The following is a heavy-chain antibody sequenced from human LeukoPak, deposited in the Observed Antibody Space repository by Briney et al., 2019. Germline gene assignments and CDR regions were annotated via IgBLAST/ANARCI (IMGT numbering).Heavy chain of an antibody. CDR2: INAGNGNT. CDR3: ARKYYDILTGSSHLDY. D-gene: IGHD3-9*01. J-gene: IGHJ4*02. Sequence: GASVKVSCKASGYTFTSYAMHWERQAPGQRLEWMGWINAGNGNTKYSQKFQGRVTITRDTSASTAYMELSSLRSEDTAVYYCARKYYDILTGSSHLDYWGQGTLVTVSS. CDR1: GYTFTSYA. V-gene: IGHV1-3*01.